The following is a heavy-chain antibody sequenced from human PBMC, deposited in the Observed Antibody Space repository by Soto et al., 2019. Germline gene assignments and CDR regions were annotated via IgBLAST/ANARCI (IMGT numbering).Heavy chain of an antibody. CDR2: ISWNSGSI. Sequence: GGSLRLSCAASGFTFDDYAMHWVRQAPGKGLEWVSGISWNSGSIGYADSVKGRFTISRDNAKNSLYLQMNSLRAEDTALYYCAKGIVGYYYYYMDVWGKGTTVTVSS. V-gene: IGHV3-9*01. D-gene: IGHD2-21*01. CDR1: GFTFDDYA. J-gene: IGHJ6*03. CDR3: AKGIVGYYYYYMDV.